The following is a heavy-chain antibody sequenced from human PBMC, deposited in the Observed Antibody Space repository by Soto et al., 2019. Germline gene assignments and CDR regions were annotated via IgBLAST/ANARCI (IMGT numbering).Heavy chain of an antibody. D-gene: IGHD2-15*01. CDR1: GGTFSSYA. CDR3: ARAVVVVAATQGYYYYGMYV. CDR2: IIPIFGTA. J-gene: IGHJ6*02. V-gene: IGHV1-69*01. Sequence: QVQLVQSGAEVKKPGSSVKVSCKASGGTFSSYAISWVRQAPGQGLEWMGGIIPIFGTANYAQKFQGRVTITADESTSTAYMELSSLRSEDTAVYYCARAVVVVAATQGYYYYGMYVWGQGTTVTVSS.